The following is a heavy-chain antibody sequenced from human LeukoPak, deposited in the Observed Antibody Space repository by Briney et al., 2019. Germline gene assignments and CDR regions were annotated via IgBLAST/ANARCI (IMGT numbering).Heavy chain of an antibody. CDR1: GGTFSSYT. J-gene: IGHJ6*02. CDR3: AGQYYYDSSGSYYYYYGMDV. V-gene: IGHV1-69*02. CDR2: IIPILGIA. D-gene: IGHD3-22*01. Sequence: SVKVSCKASGGTFSSYTISWVRQAPGQGLEWMGRIIPILGIANYAQKFQGRVTITADKSTSTAYMELSSLRSEDTAVYYCAGQYYYDSSGSYYYYYGMDVWGQGTTVTVSS.